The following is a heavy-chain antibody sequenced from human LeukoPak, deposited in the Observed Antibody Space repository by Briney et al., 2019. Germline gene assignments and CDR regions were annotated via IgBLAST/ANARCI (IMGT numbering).Heavy chain of an antibody. D-gene: IGHD5-18*01. CDR1: GYSFRSYW. V-gene: IGHV5-10-1*01. Sequence: GESLRISCKGSGYSFRSYWISWVRQMPGKGLEWMGRIDPTDSYTDYSPSFEGHVTISVDRSITTAYLQWSSLKASDTAMYFCARDTAMVLRDYWGQGTLVTVSS. J-gene: IGHJ4*02. CDR3: ARDTAMVLRDY. CDR2: IDPTDSYT.